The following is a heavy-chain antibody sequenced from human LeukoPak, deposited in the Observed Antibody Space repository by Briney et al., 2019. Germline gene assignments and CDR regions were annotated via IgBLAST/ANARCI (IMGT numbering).Heavy chain of an antibody. CDR1: GYSFTSYC. J-gene: IGHJ4*02. CDR3: ARESIAAAPEGY. V-gene: IGHV5-10-1*01. Sequence: GESLQISCKGSGYSFTSYCISWVRQMPGKGLEWMGRVDPSDSYTNYSPSCQGHVTISPDKSISTAYLQWSSLKASDTAMYYCARESIAAAPEGYWGQGTLVTVSS. D-gene: IGHD6-13*01. CDR2: VDPSDSYT.